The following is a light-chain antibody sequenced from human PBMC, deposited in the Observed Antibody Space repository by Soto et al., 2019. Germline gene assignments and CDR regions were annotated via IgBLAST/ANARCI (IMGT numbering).Light chain of an antibody. CDR2: GAS. J-gene: IGKJ4*01. CDR3: QQESSWPLT. CDR1: QDIRSS. Sequence: EIVMTQSPATLSVSPGERVTLSCRASQDIRSSLAWYQQKPGQAPRLLIYGASIRATGVPATFSGSGSGTEFTLSISSLQSEHLGVYYCQQESSWPLTFGGGTKVEIK. V-gene: IGKV3-15*01.